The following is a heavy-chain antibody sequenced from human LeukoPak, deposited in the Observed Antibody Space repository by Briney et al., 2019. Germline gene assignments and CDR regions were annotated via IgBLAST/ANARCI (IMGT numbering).Heavy chain of an antibody. D-gene: IGHD6-13*01. CDR1: GYTFTNYG. CDR2: INTNTGNA. V-gene: IGHV7-4-1*02. CDR3: VMEQPHY. J-gene: IGHJ4*02. Sequence: ASVKVSCKASGYTFTNYGINWVRQAPGQGLEWMGWINTNTGNATYAQAFTGRFVFSLDTSVSTAFLQISSLKADDTAVYYCVMEQPHYWGQGTLVTVSS.